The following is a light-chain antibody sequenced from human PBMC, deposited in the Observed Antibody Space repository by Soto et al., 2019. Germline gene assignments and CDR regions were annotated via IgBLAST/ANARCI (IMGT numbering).Light chain of an antibody. CDR2: GES. V-gene: IGKV3-11*01. J-gene: IGKJ1*01. Sequence: EIVLTQSPGTLSLSPGERATLSCRASQSVSSKLAWYQQKPGQAPRLLIYGESNRATGIPARFSGSGSGTDFTLTISSLEPEDFAVYYCQQRSNWPPWTFGQGTKVDIK. CDR3: QQRSNWPPWT. CDR1: QSVSSK.